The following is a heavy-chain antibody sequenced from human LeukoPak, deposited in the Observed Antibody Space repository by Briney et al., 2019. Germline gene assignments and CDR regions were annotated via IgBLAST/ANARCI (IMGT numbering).Heavy chain of an antibody. CDR1: GFTFSSYW. V-gene: IGHV3-7*01. D-gene: IGHD3-3*01. CDR3: ARSYYDFWSGYPKPYYYYYMDV. Sequence: GGSLRLSCAASGFTFSSYWMSWVRQAPGKGLEWVANIKQDGSEKYYVDSVKGRFTISRDNVKNSLYLQMNSLRAEDTAVYYCARSYYDFWSGYPKPYYYYYMDVWGKGTTVTVSS. CDR2: IKQDGSEK. J-gene: IGHJ6*03.